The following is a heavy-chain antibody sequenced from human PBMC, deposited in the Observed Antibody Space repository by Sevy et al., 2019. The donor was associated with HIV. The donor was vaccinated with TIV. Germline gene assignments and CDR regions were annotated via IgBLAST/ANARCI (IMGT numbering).Heavy chain of an antibody. Sequence: GGSLRLSCAASGFTFSSYSMNWVRQAPGKGLEWVSYISSSSSTIYYADSVKGRFTISRGNAKNSLYLQMNSLRDEETAVYYCASELGYCSGGSCHFWSFGNGMDVWGQGTTVTVSS. CDR1: GFTFSSYS. CDR2: ISSSSSTI. J-gene: IGHJ6*02. CDR3: ASELGYCSGGSCHFWSFGNGMDV. D-gene: IGHD2-15*01. V-gene: IGHV3-48*02.